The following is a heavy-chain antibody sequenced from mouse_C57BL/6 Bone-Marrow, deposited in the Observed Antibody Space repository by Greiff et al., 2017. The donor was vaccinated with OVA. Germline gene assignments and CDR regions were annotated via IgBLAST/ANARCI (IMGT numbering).Heavy chain of an antibody. CDR3: AIGTYTKKDYFDY. CDR1: GYSFTDYN. Sequence: VQLQQSGPELVKPGASVKISCKASGYSFTDYNMNWVKQSNGKSLEWIGVINPNYGTTSYNQKFKGKATLTVDQSSSTAYMQLNSLTSEDSSVYYSAIGTYTKKDYFDYWGQGTTLTVSS. CDR2: INPNYGTT. V-gene: IGHV1-39*01. D-gene: IGHD2-12*01. J-gene: IGHJ2*01.